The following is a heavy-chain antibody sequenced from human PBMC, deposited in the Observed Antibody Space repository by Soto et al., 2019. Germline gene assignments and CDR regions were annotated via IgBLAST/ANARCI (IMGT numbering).Heavy chain of an antibody. J-gene: IGHJ4*02. CDR1: GYTFNRHY. CDR2: IDPSGGDT. D-gene: IGHD1-7*01. Sequence: QVQLVQSGAEVRKPGASVKVSCRASGYTFNRHYIQWVRQAPGQGLEWMGMIDPSGGDTNYAKKFQGRVTLTSDTSTSTVYMELSSLRSEDTAVYYCATRRGVELTRSSFDYWGPGTLVIGSS. V-gene: IGHV1-46*02. CDR3: ATRRGVELTRSSFDY.